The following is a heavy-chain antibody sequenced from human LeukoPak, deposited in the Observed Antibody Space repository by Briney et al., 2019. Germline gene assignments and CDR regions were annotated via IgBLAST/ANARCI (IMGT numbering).Heavy chain of an antibody. V-gene: IGHV3-23*01. Sequence: PGGSLRLSCEASEFTFSDYAMSWVRQAPGKGLEWVSALSASGGTTYYADFVKGRFTVSRDNSKNTLYLQMNNLRTEDTAVYYCARYEMSLDYWGQGALVTVSS. CDR2: LSASGGTT. J-gene: IGHJ4*02. D-gene: IGHD1-14*01. CDR3: ARYEMSLDY. CDR1: EFTFSDYA.